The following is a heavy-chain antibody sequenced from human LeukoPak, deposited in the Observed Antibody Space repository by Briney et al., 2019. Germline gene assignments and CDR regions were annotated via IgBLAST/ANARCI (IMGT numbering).Heavy chain of an antibody. CDR2: IWYDGSNK. Sequence: PGGSLRLSCAASGFTFSSYGMHWVRQAPGKGLEWVAVIWYDGSNKYYADSVKGRFTISRDSSKNTLYLQMNSLRAEDTAVYYCAREDYDSSGYGYWGQGTLVTVSS. D-gene: IGHD3-22*01. CDR1: GFTFSSYG. J-gene: IGHJ4*02. V-gene: IGHV3-33*01. CDR3: AREDYDSSGYGY.